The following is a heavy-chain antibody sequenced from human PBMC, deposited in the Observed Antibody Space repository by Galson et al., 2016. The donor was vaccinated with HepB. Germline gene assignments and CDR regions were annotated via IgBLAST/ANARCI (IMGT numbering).Heavy chain of an antibody. Sequence: SETLSLTCTVSGGSIGAYYWNWFRQPPGRGPEWIGYSHYSGTTKYKSSLKSRVTISVDTSMKQFSLRRTSVTAADTAVYYCARAQGRDWYLDLWGRGTLVIVSS. V-gene: IGHV4-59*01. CDR1: GGSIGAYY. CDR3: ARAQGRDWYLDL. J-gene: IGHJ2*01. D-gene: IGHD3-10*01. CDR2: SHYSGTT.